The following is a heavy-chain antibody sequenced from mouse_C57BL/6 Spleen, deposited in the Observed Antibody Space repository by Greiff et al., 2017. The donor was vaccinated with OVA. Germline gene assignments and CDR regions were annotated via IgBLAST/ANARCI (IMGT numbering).Heavy chain of an antibody. CDR2: IDPSDSYT. D-gene: IGHD2-3*01. Sequence: QVQLQQPGAELVMPGASVKLSCKASGYTFTSYWMHWVKQRPGQGLEWIGEIDPSDSYTNYNQKFKGKSTLTVDKSSSTAYMQLSSLTSEDSAVYYCARSALDGYYFDYWGQGTTLTVSS. CDR3: ARSALDGYYFDY. J-gene: IGHJ2*01. V-gene: IGHV1-69*01. CDR1: GYTFTSYW.